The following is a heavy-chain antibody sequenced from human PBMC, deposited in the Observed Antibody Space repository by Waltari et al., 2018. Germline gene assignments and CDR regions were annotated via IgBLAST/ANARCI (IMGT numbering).Heavy chain of an antibody. CDR1: GFIFSDFY. CDR2: IKQDGSET. CDR3: ARDMTVSQSDGFDL. Sequence: EVQLVESGGGLVQPGGSLRLSCAASGFIFSDFYMSWVRQAPGEGLEWVANIKQDGSETDYLDSVKGRFTISKDDVGNSLSLQMNNLRVEDTAVYYCARDMTVSQSDGFDLWGQGTMVTVS. J-gene: IGHJ3*01. D-gene: IGHD4-4*01. V-gene: IGHV3-7*01.